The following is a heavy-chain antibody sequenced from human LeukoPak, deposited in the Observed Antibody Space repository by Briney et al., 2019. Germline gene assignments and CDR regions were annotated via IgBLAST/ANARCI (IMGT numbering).Heavy chain of an antibody. Sequence: GGSLRLSCAASGFTFSSYGMHWVRQAPGKGREWVAVISYDGSNKYYADSVKGRFTISRDNSKNTLYLQMNSLRAEDTAVYYCAKDRCSNGIGCYYYYMDVWGKGTTVTISS. CDR2: ISYDGSNK. V-gene: IGHV3-30*18. CDR3: AKDRCSNGIGCYYYYMDV. CDR1: GFTFSSYG. D-gene: IGHD2-8*01. J-gene: IGHJ6*03.